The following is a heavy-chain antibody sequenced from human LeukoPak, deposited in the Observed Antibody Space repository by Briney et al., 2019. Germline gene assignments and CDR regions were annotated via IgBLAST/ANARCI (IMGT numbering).Heavy chain of an antibody. V-gene: IGHV4-34*01. Sequence: SETPSLTCAVYGGSFSGYYWSWIRQPPGKGLEWIGEINHSGSTNYNPSLKSRVTISVDTSKNQFSLKLSSVTAADTAVYYCARALSSSWYWFDPWGQGTLVTVSS. CDR2: INHSGST. CDR1: GGSFSGYY. D-gene: IGHD6-13*01. J-gene: IGHJ5*02. CDR3: ARALSSSWYWFDP.